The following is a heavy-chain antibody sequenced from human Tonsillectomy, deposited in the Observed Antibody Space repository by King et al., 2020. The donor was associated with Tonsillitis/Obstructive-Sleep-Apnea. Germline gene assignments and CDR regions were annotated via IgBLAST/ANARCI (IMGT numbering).Heavy chain of an antibody. V-gene: IGHV4-59*08. Sequence: VQLQESGPGLVKPSETLSLTCAVSGESFNNYYWNWLRQPPGKGLEWIGNIHYSGNTKYSPSLRSRVTISADPSRNQFSLKLNSVTAADTAVYYCARGMVPGVYDYYYMDVWGRGTTVTVSS. J-gene: IGHJ6*03. CDR3: ARGMVPGVYDYYYMDV. D-gene: IGHD6-13*01. CDR2: IHYSGNT. CDR1: GESFNNYY.